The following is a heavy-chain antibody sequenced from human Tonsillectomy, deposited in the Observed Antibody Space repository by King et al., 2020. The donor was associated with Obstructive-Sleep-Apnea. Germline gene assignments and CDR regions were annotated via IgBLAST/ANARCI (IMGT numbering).Heavy chain of an antibody. CDR2: IWYDGSNK. CDR1: GFTFSSYG. D-gene: IGHD3-10*01. Sequence: QLVQSGGGVVQPGRSLRLSCAASGFTFSSYGMHWVRQAPGKGLEWVAVIWYDGSNKYYADSVKGRFTISRDNSKNTLYLQMNSLRAEDTAVYYCAKGDTPLTYYYGSGSYTFDYWGQGTLVTVSS. CDR3: AKGDTPLTYYYGSGSYTFDY. J-gene: IGHJ4*02. V-gene: IGHV3-33*06.